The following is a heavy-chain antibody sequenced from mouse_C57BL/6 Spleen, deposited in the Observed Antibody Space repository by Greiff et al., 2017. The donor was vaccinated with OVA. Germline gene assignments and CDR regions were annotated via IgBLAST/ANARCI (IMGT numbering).Heavy chain of an antibody. CDR3: AGLLSSGVY. CDR1: GYTFTSYW. J-gene: IGHJ2*01. D-gene: IGHD1-1*01. CDR2: IDPSDSYT. Sequence: QVQLQQSGAELVMPGASVKLSCKASGYTFTSYWMHWVKQRPGQGLEWIGEIDPSDSYTNYNQKFKGKSTLTVDKSSSTAYMQLSSLTSEDSAVYYCAGLLSSGVYWGQGTTLTVSS. V-gene: IGHV1-69*01.